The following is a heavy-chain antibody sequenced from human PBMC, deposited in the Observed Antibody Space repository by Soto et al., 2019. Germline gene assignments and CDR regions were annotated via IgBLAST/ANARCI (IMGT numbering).Heavy chain of an antibody. CDR3: AKHYVYDFWSGYFLGTTCYYYGMDV. CDR1: GYSFTSYW. Sequence: EVQLVQSGAEVKKPGESLKISCKGSGYSFTSYWIGWLRQMPGKGLEWMGIIYPGDSDTRYSPSFQGQVTISADKSINTAYLQWSSLKASDTSMYHCAKHYVYDFWSGYFLGTTCYYYGMDVWGQGTTVTVSS. CDR2: IYPGDSDT. J-gene: IGHJ6*02. D-gene: IGHD3-3*01. V-gene: IGHV5-51*01.